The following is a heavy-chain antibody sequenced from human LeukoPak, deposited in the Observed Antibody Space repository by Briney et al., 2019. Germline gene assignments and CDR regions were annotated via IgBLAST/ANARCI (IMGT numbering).Heavy chain of an antibody. CDR1: GDSISSGDHY. CDR3: ARIGGSYYEGGYFDY. V-gene: IGHV4-30-4*01. CDR2: ISDSGSS. Sequence: PSQTLSLTCTVSGDSISSGDHYWSWIRQPPGKGLEWIGYISDSGSSYYTPSLKSRVTMSVDTSKNQFSLKLSSVTAADTAVYYCARIGGSYYEGGYFDYWGQGTLVTVSS. D-gene: IGHD1-26*01. J-gene: IGHJ4*02.